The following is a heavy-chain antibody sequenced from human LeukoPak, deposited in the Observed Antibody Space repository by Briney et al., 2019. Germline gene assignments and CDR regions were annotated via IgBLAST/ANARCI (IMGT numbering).Heavy chain of an antibody. CDR1: GYTFTGYY. J-gene: IGHJ4*02. D-gene: IGHD3-22*01. CDR3: ARGYYSDTSGYYYVIY. V-gene: IGHV1-2*02. CDR2: INPNSGGT. Sequence: ASVKVSCKASGYTFTGYYMHWVRQAPGQGLEWMGWINPNSGGTNYAQKFQGRVTMTRDTSISTAYMELSRLRSDDTAVYYCARGYYSDTSGYYYVIYWGQGTPGHRLL.